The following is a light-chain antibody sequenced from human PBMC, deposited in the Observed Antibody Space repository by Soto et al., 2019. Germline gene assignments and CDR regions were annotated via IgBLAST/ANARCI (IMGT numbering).Light chain of an antibody. CDR1: QSINRH. Sequence: TLSLSPGERATLSCRASQSINRHLAWYRQKPGQAPRLLIYDASNRATGIPARFSGSGSGTDFTLTISSLEPEDFGVYYCQQRSNWPPVTFGGGTKVDI. J-gene: IGKJ4*01. V-gene: IGKV3-11*01. CDR3: QQRSNWPPVT. CDR2: DAS.